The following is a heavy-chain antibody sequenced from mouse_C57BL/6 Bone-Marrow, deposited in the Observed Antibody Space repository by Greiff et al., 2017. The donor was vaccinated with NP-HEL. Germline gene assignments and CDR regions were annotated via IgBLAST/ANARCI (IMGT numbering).Heavy chain of an antibody. V-gene: IGHV1-82*01. J-gene: IGHJ3*01. CDR1: GYAFSSSW. D-gene: IGHD2-3*01. Sequence: QVQLQQSGPELVKPGASVKISCKASGYAFSSSWMNWVKQRPGKGLEWIGRIYPGDGDTNYNGKFKGKATLTVDKSSSTAYMQLSSLTSEDSAVYFCARSGWDWFAYWGQGTLVTVSA. CDR2: IYPGDGDT. CDR3: ARSGWDWFAY.